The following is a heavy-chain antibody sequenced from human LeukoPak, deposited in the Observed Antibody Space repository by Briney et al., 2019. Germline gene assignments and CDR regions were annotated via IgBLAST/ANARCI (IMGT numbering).Heavy chain of an antibody. Sequence: SETLSLTCTVSGGSISSYYWSWIRQPPGKGLEWIGYIYYSGSTNYNPSLKSRVTISVDTSKNQFSLKLSSVTAADTAVYYCARLGTLNFDYWGQGTLVTVSS. V-gene: IGHV4-59*08. CDR2: IYYSGST. J-gene: IGHJ4*02. CDR1: GGSISSYY. D-gene: IGHD1-1*01. CDR3: ARLGTLNFDY.